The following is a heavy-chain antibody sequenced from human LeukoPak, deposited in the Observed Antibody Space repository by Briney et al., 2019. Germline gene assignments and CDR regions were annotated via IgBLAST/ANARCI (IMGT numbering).Heavy chain of an antibody. CDR3: ARAHYSSFDY. Sequence: GGSLRLSCAASGFTFRNYWMSWVRQAPGKGLEWVANIKEDGSEKHYVDSVKGRFTISRDNAKNSLYLQSLFLQMNSLRAEDTAVYYCARAHYSSFDYWGQGTLVTVSS. J-gene: IGHJ4*02. CDR2: IKEDGSEK. V-gene: IGHV3-7*01. D-gene: IGHD6-13*01. CDR1: GFTFRNYW.